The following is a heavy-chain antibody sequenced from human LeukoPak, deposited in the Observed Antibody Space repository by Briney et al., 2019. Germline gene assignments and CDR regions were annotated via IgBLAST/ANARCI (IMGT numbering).Heavy chain of an antibody. CDR2: IGTAGDT. Sequence: GGSLRLSCAASGFTFSSYDMHWVRQTTGKGLEWVSAIGTAGDTYYLGSVRGRFTISRENAKNSLYLQMDSLTAGDTAMYYCARASGYSFGYTFDYWGQGTLVTVSS. CDR3: ARASGYSFGYTFDY. CDR1: GFTFSSYD. V-gene: IGHV3-13*01. J-gene: IGHJ4*02. D-gene: IGHD5-18*01.